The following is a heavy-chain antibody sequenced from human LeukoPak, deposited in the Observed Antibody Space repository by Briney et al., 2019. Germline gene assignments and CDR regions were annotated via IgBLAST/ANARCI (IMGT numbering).Heavy chain of an antibody. CDR3: ARSQGYCSGGSCLQGDWFDP. D-gene: IGHD2-15*01. Sequence: GESLKISCKGSGYSFTIYWIGWVRQMPGKGLEWMGIIYPGDSDTRYSPSFQGQVTISADKSISTTYLQWSSLKASDTAMYYCARSQGYCSGGSCLQGDWFDPWGRGTLVTVSS. CDR2: IYPGDSDT. CDR1: GYSFTIYW. J-gene: IGHJ5*02. V-gene: IGHV5-51*01.